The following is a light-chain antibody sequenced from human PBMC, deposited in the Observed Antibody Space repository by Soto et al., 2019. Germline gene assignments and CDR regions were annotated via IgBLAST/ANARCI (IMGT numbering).Light chain of an antibody. CDR1: NSNIGDKA. Sequence: QSVLTQPPSASGTPGQRVTISCSGSNSNIGDKAVTWYQQIPGTAPKVVIHSDDQRPSGVPDRFSGSKSGNSASLAIIAVQSEDEADYFCASCDDSLNLVFGGGTKLTVL. CDR3: ASCDDSLNLV. CDR2: SDD. V-gene: IGLV1-44*01. J-gene: IGLJ2*01.